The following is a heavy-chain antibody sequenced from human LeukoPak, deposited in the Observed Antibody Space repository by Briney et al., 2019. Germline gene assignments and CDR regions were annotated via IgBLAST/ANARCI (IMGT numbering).Heavy chain of an antibody. D-gene: IGHD6-19*01. V-gene: IGHV4-38-2*01. J-gene: IGHJ4*02. Sequence: PSETLSLTCAVSGYSISSGCYWGGIRQPPGKGLEGIGSIYHSGSTYYNPSLKSLVTISVDTSKNQFSLKPSYVLAADPVVYYCARHLTPMAGFDYWGQGTLVTVSS. CDR2: IYHSGST. CDR1: GYSISSGCY. CDR3: ARHLTPMAGFDY.